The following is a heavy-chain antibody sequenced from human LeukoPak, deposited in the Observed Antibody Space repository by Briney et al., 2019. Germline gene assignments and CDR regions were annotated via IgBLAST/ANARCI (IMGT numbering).Heavy chain of an antibody. D-gene: IGHD4/OR15-4a*01. CDR2: IYSDNT. V-gene: IGHV3-53*01. Sequence: GGSLRLSCAASRFTFSSYSMSWVRQAPGKGLEWVSFIYSDNTHYSDSVKGRFTISRDNSKNTLYLQMNSLRAEDTAVYYCARRAGAYSHPYDYWGQGTLVTVSS. CDR3: ARRAGAYSHPYDY. CDR1: RFTFSSYS. J-gene: IGHJ4*02.